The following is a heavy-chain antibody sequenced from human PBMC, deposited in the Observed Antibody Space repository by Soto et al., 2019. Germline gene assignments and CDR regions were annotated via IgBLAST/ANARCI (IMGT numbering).Heavy chain of an antibody. CDR1: GGTFSSYA. J-gene: IGHJ6*02. CDR3: AGGQDVLRFLEWFRYYYGMDV. CDR2: IIPIFGTA. D-gene: IGHD3-3*01. Sequence: SVKVSCKASGGTFSSYAISWVRQAPGQGLAWMGGIIPIFGTANYAQKFQGRVTITADESTSTAYMELSSLRSEDTAVYYCAGGQDVLRFLEWFRYYYGMDVWGQGTTVTVSS. V-gene: IGHV1-69*13.